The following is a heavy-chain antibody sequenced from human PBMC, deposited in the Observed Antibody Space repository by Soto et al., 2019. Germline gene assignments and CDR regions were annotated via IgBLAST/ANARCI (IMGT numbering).Heavy chain of an antibody. CDR3: ARALILTGYYIHDAFGI. CDR2: IYYSGST. J-gene: IGHJ3*02. V-gene: IGHV4-59*01. D-gene: IGHD3-9*01. CDR1: GGSISSYY. Sequence: ASETLSLTCTVSGGSISSYYWSWIRQPPGKGLEWIGYIYYSGSTNYNPSLKSRVTISVDTSKNQFSLKLSSVTAADTAVYYCARALILTGYYIHDAFGIWGQGTMVTVSS.